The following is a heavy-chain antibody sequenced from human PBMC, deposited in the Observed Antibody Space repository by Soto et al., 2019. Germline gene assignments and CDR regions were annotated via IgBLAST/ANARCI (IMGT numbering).Heavy chain of an antibody. D-gene: IGHD4-17*01. CDR2: ISSSGSTI. V-gene: IGHV3-11*01. CDR3: ARGGASVTTPFDY. J-gene: IGHJ4*02. Sequence: QVQLVESGGGLVKPGGSLRLSCADSGFAFSDPYMSWIRQAPGKGLEWISYISSSGSTIYYADSVKGRFTISRDNAKKSLYLRMDSLTADDTAVYYCARGGASVTTPFDYWGQGTQVTVSS. CDR1: GFAFSDPY.